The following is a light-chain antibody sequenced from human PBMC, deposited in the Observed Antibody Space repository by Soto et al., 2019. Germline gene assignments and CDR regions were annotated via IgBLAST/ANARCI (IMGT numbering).Light chain of an antibody. CDR3: QQRSNWPIT. J-gene: IGKJ5*01. Sequence: DIQMTQSPSSLSASVGDRVTITCRASQFINKYLSWYQQKPGKVPKLLINAASTLQSGVPSRFNGSRSGTDFTLTISSLEPEDFAVYYCQQRSNWPITFGQGTRLEIK. V-gene: IGKV1-39*01. CDR1: QFINKY. CDR2: AAS.